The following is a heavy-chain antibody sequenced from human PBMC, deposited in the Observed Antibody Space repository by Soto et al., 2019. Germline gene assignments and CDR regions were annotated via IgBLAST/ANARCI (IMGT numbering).Heavy chain of an antibody. J-gene: IGHJ4*02. D-gene: IGHD1-1*01. V-gene: IGHV3-30*18. CDR3: EKDALGSVYNSPLAGNTIREAH. CDR1: GFTFSYYG. Sequence: QVRLEESGGGVVQPGRSLRLSCVASGFTFSYYGMHWVRQAPGKGLEWVAIISYDGNNEHYVDSVRGRFTISRDNSKNTVYLQMNSLRPEDTGTYYCEKDALGSVYNSPLAGNTIREAHWGQGTLVTVSS. CDR2: ISYDGNNE.